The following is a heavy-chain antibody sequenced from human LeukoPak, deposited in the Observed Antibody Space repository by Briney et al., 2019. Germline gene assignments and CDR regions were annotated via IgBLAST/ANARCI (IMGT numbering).Heavy chain of an antibody. Sequence: SETLSLTCAVYGGSFSGYYWSWIRQPPGKGLEWIGEINHSGSTNYNPSLKSRVTISVDTSKNQFSLKLSSLTAADTAVYYCARAPWSGSYYGYWGQGTLVTVSS. J-gene: IGHJ4*02. CDR3: ARAPWSGSYYGY. CDR1: GGSFSGYY. V-gene: IGHV4-34*01. D-gene: IGHD1-26*01. CDR2: INHSGST.